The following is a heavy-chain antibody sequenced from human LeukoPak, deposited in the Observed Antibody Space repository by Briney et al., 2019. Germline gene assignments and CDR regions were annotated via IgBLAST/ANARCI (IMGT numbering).Heavy chain of an antibody. Sequence: SETLSLTCTVSGGSISSYYWTWIRQPPGKGLEWIGYICYSGSTNYNPSLKSRVTISVDTSKNQFSLKLSSVTAADTAVYYCARQGRGYGGNSDYWGQGTLVTVSS. J-gene: IGHJ4*02. V-gene: IGHV4-59*08. CDR3: ARQGRGYGGNSDY. D-gene: IGHD4-23*01. CDR1: GGSISSYY. CDR2: ICYSGST.